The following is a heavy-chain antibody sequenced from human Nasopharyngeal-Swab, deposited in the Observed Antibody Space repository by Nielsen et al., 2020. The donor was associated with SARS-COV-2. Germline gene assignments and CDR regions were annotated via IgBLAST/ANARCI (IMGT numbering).Heavy chain of an antibody. CDR2: ISYDGSFK. CDR1: GFTFNNYG. CDR3: AKGNYDFWSASANFDY. V-gene: IGHV3-30*18. J-gene: IGHJ4*02. D-gene: IGHD3-3*01. Sequence: GGSLRLSCAASGFTFNNYGMHWVRQAPGKGLEWVTVISYDGSFKYYADSVKGRFTISRDNSKNTLYLQMNSLRAEDTAVYYCAKGNYDFWSASANFDYWGQGTLVTVSS.